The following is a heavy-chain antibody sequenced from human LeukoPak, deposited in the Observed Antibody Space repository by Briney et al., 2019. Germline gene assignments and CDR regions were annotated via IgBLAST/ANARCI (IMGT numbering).Heavy chain of an antibody. CDR2: IIPILGIA. J-gene: IGHJ6*02. Sequence: SVKVSCKASGYTFTDFAMNWVRQAPGQGLEWMGRIIPILGIANYAQKFQGRVTITADKSTSTAYMELSSLRSEDTAVYYCARGELIAVAGYYYYGMDVWGQGTTVTVSS. D-gene: IGHD6-19*01. CDR3: ARGELIAVAGYYYYGMDV. V-gene: IGHV1-69*04. CDR1: GYTFTDFA.